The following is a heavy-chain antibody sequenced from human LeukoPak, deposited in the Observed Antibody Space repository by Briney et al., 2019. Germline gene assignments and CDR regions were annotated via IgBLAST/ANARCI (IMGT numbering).Heavy chain of an antibody. CDR2: NYHSGST. D-gene: IGHD2-15*01. J-gene: IGHJ6*04. Sequence: SQTLSLTCAVSGGSLSSDGYSWSWIRQPPGKGLEWIGYNYHSGSTYYNPSLKSRVTISVDRSKNQFSLKLSSVTAADTAVYYCASRKVDYYYGMDVWGKGTTVTVSS. CDR3: ASRKVDYYYGMDV. V-gene: IGHV4-30-2*01. CDR1: GGSLSSDGYS.